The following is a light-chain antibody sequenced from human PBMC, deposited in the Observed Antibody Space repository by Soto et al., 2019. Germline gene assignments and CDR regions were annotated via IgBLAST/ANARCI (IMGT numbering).Light chain of an antibody. CDR2: GAS. CDR1: QSVSNNY. Sequence: EIPLTQSPSPLALSPVERSTLSCRASQSVSNNYVAWYQQKPGQAPRLLIYGASNRATGIPDRFSGSGSGTDFTLTISRLEPEDFAVYYCQQYGSSGTFGQGTKVDIK. CDR3: QQYGSSGT. V-gene: IGKV3-20*01. J-gene: IGKJ1*01.